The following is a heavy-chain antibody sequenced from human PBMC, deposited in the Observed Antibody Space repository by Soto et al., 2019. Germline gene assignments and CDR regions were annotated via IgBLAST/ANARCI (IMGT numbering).Heavy chain of an antibody. CDR2: ISHDGSLS. CDR1: GFTFSDYT. J-gene: IGHJ4*02. CDR3: VNQEVGATVYFDH. D-gene: IGHD1-26*01. V-gene: IGHV3-30*04. Sequence: PVGSLRLSCAASGFTFSDYTMHWVRQAPGKGLEWVAVISHDGSLSYDADSVKGRFTISRDNSRDTLFLEMNGLRVEDTAVYYCVNQEVGATVYFDHWGQGTLVTVSS.